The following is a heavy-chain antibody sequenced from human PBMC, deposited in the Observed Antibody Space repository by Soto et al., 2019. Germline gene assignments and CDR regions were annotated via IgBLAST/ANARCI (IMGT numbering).Heavy chain of an antibody. CDR1: GFTFSTFD. CDR3: ARGRSFSYDSTPPPMFDP. CDR2: IGTLSDT. D-gene: IGHD3-10*01. Sequence: GGSLRLSCAGSGFTFSTFDIHWVRQAPGKGLEWVSGIGTLSDTFYAASVQGRLTISRQNAKNSVYLQMNSLRAGDTAFYYCARGRSFSYDSTPPPMFDPWGQGTLVTVSS. J-gene: IGHJ5*02. V-gene: IGHV3-13*01.